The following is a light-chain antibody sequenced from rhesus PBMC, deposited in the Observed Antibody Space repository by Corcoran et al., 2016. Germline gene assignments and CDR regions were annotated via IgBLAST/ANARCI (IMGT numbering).Light chain of an antibody. CDR3: LQYTTTPFT. CDR2: KAS. Sequence: DIQMTQSPSSLSASVGDTVTITCRANQSINSWLDWYQQKPGKAPKLLIYKASSLETGVPSRLSGSGSGTDFTLTVSSLQPEDFATYYCLQYTTTPFTFGPGTKLDIK. CDR1: QSINSW. V-gene: IGKV1-22*01. J-gene: IGKJ3*01.